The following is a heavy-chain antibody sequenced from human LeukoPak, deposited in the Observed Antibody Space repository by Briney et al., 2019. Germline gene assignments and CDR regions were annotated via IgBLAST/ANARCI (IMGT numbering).Heavy chain of an antibody. CDR3: AKDPPSTVTGDYFDY. D-gene: IGHD4-17*01. CDR2: ISYDGSNK. V-gene: IGHV3-30*18. J-gene: IGHJ4*02. Sequence: GRSLRLSCAASGFTFSSYDMHWVRQAPGKGLEWVAVISYDGSNKYYADSVKGRFTISRDNSKNTLYLQMNSLRAEDTAVYYCAKDPPSTVTGDYFDYWGQGTLVTVSS. CDR1: GFTFSSYD.